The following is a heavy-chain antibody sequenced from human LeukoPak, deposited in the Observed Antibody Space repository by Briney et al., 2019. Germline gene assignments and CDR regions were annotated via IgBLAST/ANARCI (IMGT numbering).Heavy chain of an antibody. D-gene: IGHD6-19*01. J-gene: IGHJ4*02. Sequence: GGSLRLSCAASGFSFSTHEMHWVRQAPGKGLEWVSDISSSGSIVYYADSVKGRFTTSRDNANNYLYLQMHSLRAEDTAVYYCSLLAVASPQDYWGQGTLVTVSS. CDR2: ISSSGSIV. V-gene: IGHV3-48*03. CDR1: GFSFSTHE. CDR3: SLLAVASPQDY.